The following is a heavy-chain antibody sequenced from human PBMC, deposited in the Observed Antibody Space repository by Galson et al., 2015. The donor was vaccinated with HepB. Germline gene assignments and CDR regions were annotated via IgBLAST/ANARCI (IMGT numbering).Heavy chain of an antibody. CDR2: INTHNGDT. CDR3: AKDYAVTTKSWFDP. J-gene: IGHJ5*02. Sequence: SVKVSCKGSGYKFANFGISWVRQAPRQGLEWMGWINTHNGDTNYARKFLGGVTMTTDTSTSTAYMELRNLRYDDTALYYCAKDYAVTTKSWFDPWGQGTLVTVSS. CDR1: GYKFANFG. V-gene: IGHV1-18*01. D-gene: IGHD4-17*01.